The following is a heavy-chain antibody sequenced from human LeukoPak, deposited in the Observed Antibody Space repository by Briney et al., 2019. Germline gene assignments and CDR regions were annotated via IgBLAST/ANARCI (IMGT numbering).Heavy chain of an antibody. CDR2: ISGIGSNT. V-gene: IGHV3-23*01. Sequence: GGSLRLSCAASGFTFSNYAMRWVRQAPGKGLEWVSTISGIGSNTYYADSVKGRFTVSRDNSKNTLYLQMNSLRAEDTAVYYCAKDLLLSDGEQQLGDYWGQGTLVTVS. CDR3: AKDLLLSDGEQQLGDY. J-gene: IGHJ4*02. D-gene: IGHD6-13*01. CDR1: GFTFSNYA.